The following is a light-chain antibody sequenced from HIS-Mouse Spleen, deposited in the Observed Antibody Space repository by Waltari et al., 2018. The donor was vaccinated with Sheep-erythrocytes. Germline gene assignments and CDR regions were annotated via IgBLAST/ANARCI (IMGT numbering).Light chain of an antibody. J-gene: IGLJ2*01. CDR3: QSYDSSLSGSKV. Sequence: QSVLTQPPSVSGAPGQRVTISCPGSSSHIGAGYDVPGYQQLPGTAPKLLIYGNSNRPSGVPDRFSGSKSGTSASLAITGLQAEDEADYYCQSYDSSLSGSKVFGGGTKLTVL. CDR2: GNS. CDR1: SSHIGAGYD. V-gene: IGLV1-40*01.